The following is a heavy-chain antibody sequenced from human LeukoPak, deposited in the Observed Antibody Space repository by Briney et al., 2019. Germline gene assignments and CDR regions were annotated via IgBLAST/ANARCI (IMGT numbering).Heavy chain of an antibody. D-gene: IGHD3-3*01. Sequence: GGSLRLSCAASGFTVSSNYMSWVRQAPGKGLEWVSVIYSGGSTYYADSVKGRFTISRDNSKNTLYLQMNSLRAEDTAVYYCARSRYDVVYFDYWGQGTLVTVSS. CDR3: ARSRYDVVYFDY. CDR1: GFTVSSNY. CDR2: IYSGGST. V-gene: IGHV3-53*01. J-gene: IGHJ4*02.